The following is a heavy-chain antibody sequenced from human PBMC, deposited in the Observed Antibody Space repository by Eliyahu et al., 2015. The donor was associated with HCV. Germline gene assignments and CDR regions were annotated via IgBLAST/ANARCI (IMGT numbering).Heavy chain of an antibody. Sequence: QVQLQXWGAGLLKPSETLSLTCAVYXGSFSGYXWSWIRQPPGKGXEWGGGINHSGSTNYTPSLXSRVTISVDTSKNQFSLKLSSVTAADTAVYYCARKRYGYYYFDYWGQGTLVTVSS. CDR2: INHSGST. D-gene: IGHD5-18*01. V-gene: IGHV4-34*01. CDR1: XGSFSGYX. CDR3: ARKRYGYYYFDY. J-gene: IGHJ4*02.